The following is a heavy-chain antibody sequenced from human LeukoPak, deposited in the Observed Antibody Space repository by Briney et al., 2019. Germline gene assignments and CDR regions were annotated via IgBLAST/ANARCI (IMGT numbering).Heavy chain of an antibody. D-gene: IGHD2-15*01. CDR3: ARDKDIVVLVAASPSLDS. CDR1: GFTLSAYG. J-gene: IGHJ4*02. CDR2: LQSDGVTI. V-gene: IGHV3-30*02. Sequence: GGSLRLPCAASGFTLSAYGMHWVRQAPGKGLEWVAFLQSDGVTIHYADSVKGRFTISRDSSKNTLYLQVNSLRAEDTAVYYCARDKDIVVLVAASPSLDSWGQGTLVIVSS.